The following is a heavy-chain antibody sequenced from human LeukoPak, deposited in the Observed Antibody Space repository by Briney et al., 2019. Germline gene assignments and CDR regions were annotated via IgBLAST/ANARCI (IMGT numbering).Heavy chain of an antibody. CDR1: GGSICNYY. Sequence: SETLSLTCTVPGGSICNYYWSWIRQPPGKGLEWICYIYYDRSANYNPSLKSRVSISVDMSKNQFSLKLSSVTAADTAVYYCARDGYFDSSGYYMSEYYQHWGQGTLVTVSS. D-gene: IGHD3-22*01. V-gene: IGHV4-59*01. CDR3: ARDGYFDSSGYYMSEYYQH. J-gene: IGHJ1*01. CDR2: IYYDRSA.